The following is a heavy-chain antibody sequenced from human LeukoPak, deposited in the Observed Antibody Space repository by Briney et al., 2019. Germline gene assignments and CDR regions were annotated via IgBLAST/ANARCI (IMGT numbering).Heavy chain of an antibody. Sequence: ASVKVSSKASGYTFAKYAIHWVRQAPGQRLERMGWINAGDGSTRYSQKFHGGVTITRDTSASTAYMELSSLRSEDTAVYYCARSILVVPVASHLNYGVDVWGQGTTVTVSS. J-gene: IGHJ6*02. D-gene: IGHD2-2*01. CDR1: GYTFAKYA. CDR2: INAGDGST. V-gene: IGHV1-3*01. CDR3: ARSILVVPVASHLNYGVDV.